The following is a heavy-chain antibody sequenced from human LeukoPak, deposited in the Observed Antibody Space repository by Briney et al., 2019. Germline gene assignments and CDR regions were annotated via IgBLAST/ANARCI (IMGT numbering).Heavy chain of an antibody. D-gene: IGHD3-10*01. Sequence: GGSLRLSCAASGFTFSGSAMHWVRQASGKGLEWVGRIRSKANSYATAYAASVKGRFTISRDDSKNTAYLQMNSLKTEDTTVYYCTSPAGRGVQNWFDPWGQGTLVTVSS. CDR3: TSPAGRGVQNWFDP. J-gene: IGHJ5*02. CDR1: GFTFSGSA. V-gene: IGHV3-73*01. CDR2: IRSKANSYAT.